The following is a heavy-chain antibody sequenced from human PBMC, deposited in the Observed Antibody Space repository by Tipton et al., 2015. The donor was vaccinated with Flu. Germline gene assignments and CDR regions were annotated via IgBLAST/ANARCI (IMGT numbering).Heavy chain of an antibody. D-gene: IGHD3-10*01. Sequence: LSLTCTVSGGSLSSFYWTWIRQPAGKGLEWIGRIYTSGITKYNPSLKSRVTMSVDTSKNQFSLSLSSVTAADTAVYYCARGSGSGTFVIFDYWGQGTLVAVSS. CDR2: IYTSGIT. CDR3: ARGSGSGTFVIFDY. CDR1: GGSLSSFY. J-gene: IGHJ4*02. V-gene: IGHV4-4*07.